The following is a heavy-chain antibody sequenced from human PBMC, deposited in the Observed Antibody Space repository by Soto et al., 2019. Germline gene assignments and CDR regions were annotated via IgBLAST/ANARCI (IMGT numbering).Heavy chain of an antibody. CDR1: GFSFSAYR. V-gene: IGHV3-21*01. J-gene: IGHJ4*02. Sequence: VGCLRLSCAAYGFSFSAYRLNWVRQAPGKGLEWISSISSRGSYIDYADSVRGRFTMSRDNAKNSVYLQMNGLRTEDTALYFCAGAMTMGSSPLGYWGQGT. CDR3: AGAMTMGSSPLGY. D-gene: IGHD3-10*01. CDR2: ISSRGSYI.